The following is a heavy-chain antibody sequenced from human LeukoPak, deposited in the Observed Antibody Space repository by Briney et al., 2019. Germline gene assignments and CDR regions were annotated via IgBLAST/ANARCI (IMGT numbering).Heavy chain of an antibody. CDR3: ARESGYSSGWLDY. D-gene: IGHD6-19*01. Sequence: ASVKVSCKASGYTFTGYYMHWVRQASGQGLEWMGRINPNSGGTNHAQKFQGRVTMTRDTSISTAYMELSRLRSDDTAVYYCARESGYSSGWLDYWGQGTLVTVSS. CDR2: INPNSGGT. J-gene: IGHJ4*02. CDR1: GYTFTGYY. V-gene: IGHV1-2*06.